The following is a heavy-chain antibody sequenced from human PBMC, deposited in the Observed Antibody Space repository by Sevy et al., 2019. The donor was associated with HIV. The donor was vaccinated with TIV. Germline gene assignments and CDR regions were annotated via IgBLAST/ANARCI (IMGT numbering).Heavy chain of an antibody. J-gene: IGHJ6*03. CDR1: GFTFSSYA. V-gene: IGHV3-23*01. CDR3: VKDCSGGSCYLYYYYYMDV. D-gene: IGHD2-15*01. CDR2: ISGSGGST. Sequence: GGSLRLSCAASGFTFSSYAMSWVRQAPGKGLEWVSAISGSGGSTYYADSVKGRFTISRDNSKNTLYLQMNSLRAEDTAVYYCVKDCSGGSCYLYYYYYMDVWGKGTTVTVSS.